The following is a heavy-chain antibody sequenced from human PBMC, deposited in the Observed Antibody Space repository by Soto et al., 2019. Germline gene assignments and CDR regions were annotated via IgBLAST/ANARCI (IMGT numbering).Heavy chain of an antibody. J-gene: IGHJ4*02. V-gene: IGHV4-34*01. Sequence: SETLSLTWDFYCWSFSDYCWTWIRHPPRRGLEXIGQIHDNHSNGQTPYLEIQDTISRDTSKNRFSLKLSSVTGADTAVYYCARGTHNLHSDDSSGFYNYVDYWGQGSLVTVSS. CDR2: IHDNHSN. D-gene: IGHD3-22*01. CDR3: ARGTHNLHSDDSSGFYNYVDY. CDR1: CWSFSDYC.